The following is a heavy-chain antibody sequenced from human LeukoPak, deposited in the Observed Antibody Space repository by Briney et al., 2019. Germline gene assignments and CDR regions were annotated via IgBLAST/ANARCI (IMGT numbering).Heavy chain of an antibody. V-gene: IGHV4-34*01. D-gene: IGHD6-13*01. Sequence: SETLSLTCAVYGGSFSGYYWSWIRQPPGKGLEWIGEINHSGSTNYNPSLKSRVTISVDTSKNQFSLKLSSVTAADTAVYYCARHSALHNEGRWYSSYHLAWFDPWGQGTLVTVSS. CDR2: INHSGST. J-gene: IGHJ5*02. CDR1: GGSFSGYY. CDR3: ARHSALHNEGRWYSSYHLAWFDP.